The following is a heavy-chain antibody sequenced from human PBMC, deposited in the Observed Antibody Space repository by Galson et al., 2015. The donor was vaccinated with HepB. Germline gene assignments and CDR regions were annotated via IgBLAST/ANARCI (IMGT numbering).Heavy chain of an antibody. CDR3: ARVVRSGASHFDY. V-gene: IGHV1-18*01. Sequence: SVKVSCKASGYTFTNYGISWVRQAPGQGLEWMGWISAYNGYTNYEQKFQGRVTMTTDTSTSTAYMALRSLRSDDTAVYYCARVVRSGASHFDYWGQGTLVTVSS. CDR2: ISAYNGYT. J-gene: IGHJ4*02. D-gene: IGHD1-26*01. CDR1: GYTFTNYG.